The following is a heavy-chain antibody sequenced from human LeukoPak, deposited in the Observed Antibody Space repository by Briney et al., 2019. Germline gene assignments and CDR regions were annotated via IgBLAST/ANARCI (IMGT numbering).Heavy chain of an antibody. Sequence: SETLSLTCAVYGGSFSGYYWSWIRQPPGKGLEWIGEINHSGSTNYNPSLKSRVTISVDTSKNQFSLKLSSVTAADTAVYYCARGGFGELRTFDYWGQGTLVTVSS. CDR3: ARGGFGELRTFDY. CDR2: INHSGST. D-gene: IGHD3-10*01. V-gene: IGHV4-34*01. J-gene: IGHJ4*02. CDR1: GGSFSGYY.